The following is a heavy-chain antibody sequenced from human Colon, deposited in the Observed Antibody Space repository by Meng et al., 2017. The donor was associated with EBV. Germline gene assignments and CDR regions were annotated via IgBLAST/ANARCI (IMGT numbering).Heavy chain of an antibody. D-gene: IGHD2-2*01. Sequence: QSRLQQSGPGWVHPSGTLSLTCAVSGGSISTVDWWSWVRQPPGKGLEWIGEIYRGGGTNYNPSFKSRVTISVDTSNNHFSLKLSYVTAADTAVYYCARVRVIPAAVGFDYWGQGTLVTVSS. CDR1: GGSISTVDW. CDR2: IYRGGGT. V-gene: IGHV4-4*02. J-gene: IGHJ4*02. CDR3: ARVRVIPAAVGFDY.